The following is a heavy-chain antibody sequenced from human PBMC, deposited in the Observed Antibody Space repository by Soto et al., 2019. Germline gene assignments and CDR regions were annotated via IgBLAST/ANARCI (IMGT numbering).Heavy chain of an antibody. J-gene: IGHJ4*02. Sequence: SVKGAWKGSGWGFSGDPGSWVRQTTGQGLECMGGIIPIFGTANYAQKFQGRVTITADESTSTAYMELSSLRSEDTAVYYCAREQRDGYNRAFGYWGQGPLLTLSS. CDR2: IIPIFGTA. CDR3: AREQRDGYNRAFGY. CDR1: GWGFSGDP. D-gene: IGHD5-12*01. V-gene: IGHV1-69*01.